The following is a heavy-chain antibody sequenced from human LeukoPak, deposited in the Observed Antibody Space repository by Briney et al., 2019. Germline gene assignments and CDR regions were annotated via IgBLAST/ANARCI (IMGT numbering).Heavy chain of an antibody. CDR2: ISWNSGSI. D-gene: IGHD6-13*01. Sequence: SLRLSCAASGFTIDDYAMHWVRQAPGKGLEWVSGISWNSGSIGYADSVKGRFTISRDNAKNSLYLQMNSLRAEDTALYYCAKALTLGSSSAFDPWGQGTLVTVSS. CDR1: GFTIDDYA. V-gene: IGHV3-9*01. CDR3: AKALTLGSSSAFDP. J-gene: IGHJ5*02.